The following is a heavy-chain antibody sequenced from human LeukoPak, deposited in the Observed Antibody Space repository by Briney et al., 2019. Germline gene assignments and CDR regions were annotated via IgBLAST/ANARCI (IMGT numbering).Heavy chain of an antibody. CDR3: ARDGPIVATDY. V-gene: IGHV3-21*01. D-gene: IGHD5-12*01. CDR1: GFTFSNAL. CDR2: ISSSSSYI. J-gene: IGHJ4*02. Sequence: GGSLRLSCAASGFTFSNALMSWVRQAPGEGLEWVSSISSSSSYIYYADSVKGRFTISRDNAKNSLYLQMNSLRAEDTAVYYCARDGPIVATDYWGQGTLVTVSS.